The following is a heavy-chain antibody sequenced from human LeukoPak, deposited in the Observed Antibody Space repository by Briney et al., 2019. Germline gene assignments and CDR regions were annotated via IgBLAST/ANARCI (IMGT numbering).Heavy chain of an antibody. V-gene: IGHV1-3*01. CDR1: GYTFTGYA. J-gene: IGHJ4*02. CDR3: ARDRDSSGWYFYFDY. CDR2: INAGNGNT. D-gene: IGHD6-19*01. Sequence: GASVKVSCKASGYTFTGYAMHWVRQAPGQRLEWMGWINAGNGNTKYSQKFQGRVTITRDTSASTAYMELSSLRSEDTAVYYCARDRDSSGWYFYFDYWGQGTLVTVSS.